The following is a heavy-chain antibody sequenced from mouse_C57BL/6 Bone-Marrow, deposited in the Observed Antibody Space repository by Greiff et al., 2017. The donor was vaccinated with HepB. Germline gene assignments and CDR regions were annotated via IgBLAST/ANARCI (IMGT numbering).Heavy chain of an antibody. D-gene: IGHD2-10*02. CDR2: INPGSGGT. Sequence: VQLQQPGAELVKPGASVKMSCKASGYTFTSYWITWVKQRPGQGLEWIGVINPGSGGTNYNEKFKGKATLTADKSSSTAYMQLSSLTSEDSAVYFCARRGYGNYAAWFAYWGQGTLVTVSA. CDR3: ARRGYGNYAAWFAY. V-gene: IGHV1-55*01. CDR1: GYTFTSYW. J-gene: IGHJ3*01.